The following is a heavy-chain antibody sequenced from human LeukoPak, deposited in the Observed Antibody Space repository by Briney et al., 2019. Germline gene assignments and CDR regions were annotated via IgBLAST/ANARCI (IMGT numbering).Heavy chain of an antibody. D-gene: IGHD3-22*01. CDR1: GFTFSSYS. CDR3: ARGYYYDSSGWGAFDI. Sequence: PGGSLRLSCAASGFTFSSYSMNWVRQAPGKGLEWVSYISSSSSTIYYADSVKGRFTISRDNAKNSLYLQMNSLRAEDTAVYYCARGYYYDSSGWGAFDIWGQGTMVTVSS. V-gene: IGHV3-48*04. CDR2: ISSSSSTI. J-gene: IGHJ3*02.